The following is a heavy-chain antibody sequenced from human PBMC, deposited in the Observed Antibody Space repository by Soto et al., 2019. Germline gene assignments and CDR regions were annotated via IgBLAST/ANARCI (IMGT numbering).Heavy chain of an antibody. CDR3: ARDPREAVAGTSLYYYYGMDV. J-gene: IGHJ6*02. CDR1: GDSVSSNSAA. D-gene: IGHD6-19*01. V-gene: IGHV6-1*01. Sequence: SQTLSLTCAISGDSVSSNSAAWNWIRQSPSRGLEWLGRTYYRSKWYNDYAVSVKSRITINPDTSKNQFSLQLNSVTPEDTAVYYCARDPREAVAGTSLYYYYGMDVWGQGTTVTVSS. CDR2: TYYRSKWYN.